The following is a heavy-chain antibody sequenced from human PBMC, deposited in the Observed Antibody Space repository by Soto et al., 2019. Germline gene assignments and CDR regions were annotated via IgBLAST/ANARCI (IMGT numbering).Heavy chain of an antibody. CDR1: GGTFSSYA. V-gene: IGHV1-69*13. J-gene: IGHJ4*02. D-gene: IGHD3-22*01. Sequence: SVKVSCKASGGTFSSYAISWVRQAPGQGLEWMGGIIPISGTANYAQKFQGRVTITADESTSTAYMELSSLRSEDTAVYYCARVSDSSGYRFDYWGQGTLVTVSS. CDR2: IIPISGTA. CDR3: ARVSDSSGYRFDY.